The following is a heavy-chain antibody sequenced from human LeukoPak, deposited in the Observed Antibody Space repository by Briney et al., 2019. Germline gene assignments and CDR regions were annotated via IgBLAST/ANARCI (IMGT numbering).Heavy chain of an antibody. CDR1: GYTFTSYY. V-gene: IGHV1-46*01. CDR2: INPSGGST. D-gene: IGHD6-13*01. Sequence: ASVKVSCKASGYTFTSYYMHWVRQAPGQGLEWMGIINPSGGSTSYAQKFQGRVTITRDTSASTAYMELSSLRSEDTAVYYCARVTMAAAGYDYFDYWGQGTLVTVSS. CDR3: ARVTMAAAGYDYFDY. J-gene: IGHJ4*02.